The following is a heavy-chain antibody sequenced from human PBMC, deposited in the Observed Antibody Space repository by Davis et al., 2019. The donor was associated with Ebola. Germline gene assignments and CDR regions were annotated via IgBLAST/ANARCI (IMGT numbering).Heavy chain of an antibody. CDR2: IIPILDTP. Sequence: SVKVSCKASGGTFSTYAINWVRQAPAQGLEWMGRIIPILDTPNYAQKFKGRVTITADESTNTAYMELSSLRSEDTAVYYCARRPSAVTGTILHGMDVWGQGTTVTVS. D-gene: IGHD6-19*01. V-gene: IGHV1-69*13. J-gene: IGHJ6*02. CDR3: ARRPSAVTGTILHGMDV. CDR1: GGTFSTYA.